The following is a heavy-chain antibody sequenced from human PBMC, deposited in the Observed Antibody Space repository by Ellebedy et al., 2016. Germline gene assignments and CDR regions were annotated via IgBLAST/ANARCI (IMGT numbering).Heavy chain of an antibody. V-gene: IGHV3-30*04. CDR3: AKAGVNYDNGYFDP. CDR2: IFHDGRKM. J-gene: IGHJ4*02. CDR1: GFTFSRHA. D-gene: IGHD3-22*01. Sequence: GESLKISXAASGFTFSRHAMHWVRQAPGKGLEWVGIIFHDGRKMDYGDSVKGRLTISRDNSKNTLFLQMNSLRAEDTAVYYCAKAGVNYDNGYFDPWGQGTLVTVSS.